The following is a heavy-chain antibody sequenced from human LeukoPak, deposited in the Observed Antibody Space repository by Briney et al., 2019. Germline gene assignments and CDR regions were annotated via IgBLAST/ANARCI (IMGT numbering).Heavy chain of an antibody. CDR2: ISSSSSYI. J-gene: IGHJ4*02. CDR3: ARDPTQTYYYDSSGYYFYFDY. CDR1: GFTFSSYS. D-gene: IGHD3-22*01. Sequence: GGSLRLSCAASGFTFSSYSMNWVRQAPGKGLEWVSSISSSSSYIYYADSVKGRFTISRDNAKNSLYLQMNSLRAEDTAVYYCARDPTQTYYYDSSGYYFYFDYWGQGTLVTVSS. V-gene: IGHV3-21*01.